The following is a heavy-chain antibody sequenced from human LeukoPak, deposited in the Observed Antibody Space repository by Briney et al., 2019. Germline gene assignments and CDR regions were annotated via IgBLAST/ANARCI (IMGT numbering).Heavy chain of an antibody. Sequence: GSSLGLFCAASGFTFSSYGMHWVRQAPGKGLEWVLVISYDGSNKYYADSVKGRFTISRDNSKNTLYLQMNSLRAEDTVVYYCANDEPYSSSWSGDYYGMDVWGKGTTVTVSS. D-gene: IGHD6-13*01. CDR3: ANDEPYSSSWSGDYYGMDV. CDR2: ISYDGSNK. J-gene: IGHJ6*04. V-gene: IGHV3-30*18. CDR1: GFTFSSYG.